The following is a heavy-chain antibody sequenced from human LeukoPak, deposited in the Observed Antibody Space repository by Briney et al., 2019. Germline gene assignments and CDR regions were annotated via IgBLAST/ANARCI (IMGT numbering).Heavy chain of an antibody. CDR2: INWNGGST. Sequence: GGSLMHPRVVCRFTCEECVLIWVLPAPGKELEGVSGINWNGGSTGYADSVKGRFTISRDNAKNYLYLQMNRLRDELTALYHCARLRSTTVPSPIDYCGQGPLVTVSS. V-gene: IGHV3-20*01. J-gene: IGHJ4*02. CDR3: ARLRSTTVPSPIDY. D-gene: IGHD4-17*01. CDR1: RFTCEECV.